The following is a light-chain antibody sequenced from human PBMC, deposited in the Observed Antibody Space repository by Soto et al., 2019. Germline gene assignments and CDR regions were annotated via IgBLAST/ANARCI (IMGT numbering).Light chain of an antibody. CDR2: DAS. V-gene: IGKV3-11*01. Sequence: IVWTKYRATLSLAPGEIATLSCSASQSVSSLLAWYQQKPGQAPRIILYDASNRAPGITARFSGSGEETDYTLTIRSLGPGDFAVYYCQQRIRWPLSVRGGTEVEI. CDR1: QSVSSL. J-gene: IGKJ4*01. CDR3: QQRIRWPLS.